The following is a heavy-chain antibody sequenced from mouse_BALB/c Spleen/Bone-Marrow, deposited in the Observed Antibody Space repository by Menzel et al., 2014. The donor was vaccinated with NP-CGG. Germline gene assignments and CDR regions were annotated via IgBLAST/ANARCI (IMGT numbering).Heavy chain of an antibody. CDR2: INPSNGRT. J-gene: IGHJ4*01. CDR1: GFTFTSYW. V-gene: IGHV1S81*02. Sequence: QVQLQQSGDELVKPGASVKLPCMASGFTFTSYWIHWVKQRPGQGPEWIGEINPSNGRTNYNEKFKSKATLTEDKSSSTAYMQLSSLTSEDSAVYYCARDGNYRYAMDYWGQGTSVTVSS. D-gene: IGHD2-1*01. CDR3: ARDGNYRYAMDY.